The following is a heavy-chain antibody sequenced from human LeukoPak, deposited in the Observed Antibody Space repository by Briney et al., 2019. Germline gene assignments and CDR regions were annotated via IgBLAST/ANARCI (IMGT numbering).Heavy chain of an antibody. V-gene: IGHV4-4*07. CDR1: GDFIRSYW. J-gene: IGHJ4*02. CDR2: IYATGST. Sequence: SETLSLTCDVSGDFIRSYWWGWVRQPAGKGLEWIGRIYATGSTKFNPSLKSRLTMSMDTSTNRISLNLTSVTAADTAIYFCARQGYTACYYFLDFWSQGMLVTVSS. CDR3: ARQGYTACYYFLDF. D-gene: IGHD1-26*01.